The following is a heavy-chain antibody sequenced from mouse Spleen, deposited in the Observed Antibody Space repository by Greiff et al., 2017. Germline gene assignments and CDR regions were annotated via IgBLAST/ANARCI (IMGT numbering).Heavy chain of an antibody. D-gene: IGHD3-3*01. CDR1: GYSFTGYY. CDR2: INPSTGGT. Sequence: VQLQQSGPELVKPGASVKISCKASGYSFTGYYMNWVKQSPEKSLEWIGEINPSTGGTTYNQKFKAKATLTVDKSSSTAYMQLKSLTSEDSAVYYCARSDNWYFDVWGAGTTVTVSS. V-gene: IGHV1-42*01. CDR3: ARSDNWYFDV. J-gene: IGHJ1*01.